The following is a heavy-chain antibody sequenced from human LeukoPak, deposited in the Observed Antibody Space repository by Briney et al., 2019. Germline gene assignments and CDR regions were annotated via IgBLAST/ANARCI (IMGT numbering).Heavy chain of an antibody. CDR3: ARLPRVAAPGTNLFDY. J-gene: IGHJ4*02. V-gene: IGHV4-34*01. CDR2: INHSGST. Sequence: SETLSLTCAVYGGSFSGYYWSWIRQPPGKGLEWIGEINHSGSTNYNPSLKSRVTISVDTSKNQFSLKLSSVTAADTAVYYCARLPRVAAPGTNLFDYWGQGTLVTVSS. D-gene: IGHD6-13*01. CDR1: GGSFSGYY.